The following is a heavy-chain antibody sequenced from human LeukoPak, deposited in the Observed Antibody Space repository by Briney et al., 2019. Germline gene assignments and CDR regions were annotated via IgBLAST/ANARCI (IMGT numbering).Heavy chain of an antibody. D-gene: IGHD6-13*01. J-gene: IGHJ6*03. V-gene: IGHV3-7*01. CDR1: GFTFSSYW. CDR2: IRQDGSQK. CDR3: ARDAIAAGGYYYYYMDV. Sequence: GGSLRLSCAASGFTFSSYWMSWVRQAPGKGLEWVATIRQDGSQKYYVDSVKGRFTISRDNAKNSLYLQMNSLRAEDTAVYYCARDAIAAGGYYYYYMDVWGKGATVTVSS.